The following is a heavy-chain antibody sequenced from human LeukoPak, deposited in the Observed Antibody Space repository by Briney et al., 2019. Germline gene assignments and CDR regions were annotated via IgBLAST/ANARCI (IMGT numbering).Heavy chain of an antibody. V-gene: IGHV4-59*01. CDR2: IYYSGST. CDR1: GGSISSYY. Sequence: SETLSLTCTVSGGSISSYYWSWIRQPPGKGLEWIGYIYYSGSTNYNPSLKSRVTISVDTSKNQFSPKLSSVTAADTAVYYCARDRDGGNSYLDAFDIWGQGTMVTVSS. CDR3: ARDRDGGNSYLDAFDI. J-gene: IGHJ3*02. D-gene: IGHD4-23*01.